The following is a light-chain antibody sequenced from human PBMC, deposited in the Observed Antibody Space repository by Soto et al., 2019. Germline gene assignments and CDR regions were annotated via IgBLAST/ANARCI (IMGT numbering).Light chain of an antibody. CDR2: GAS. CDR1: QNVRSN. Sequence: IVMTQSPATLSVSPGEGATLSCRVSQNVRSNLAWYQQKPGQAPRLLMYGASTRADGIPARFTGSGSGTEFTLTISSLQSEDSAVYFCQQYHIWPPWTSGQRTKVDI. V-gene: IGKV3-15*01. CDR3: QQYHIWPPWT. J-gene: IGKJ1*01.